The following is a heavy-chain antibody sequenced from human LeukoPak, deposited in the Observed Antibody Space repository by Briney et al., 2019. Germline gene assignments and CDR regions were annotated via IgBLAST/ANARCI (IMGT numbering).Heavy chain of an antibody. D-gene: IGHD3-3*01. CDR2: INHSGST. J-gene: IGHJ1*01. Sequence: SETLSLTCAVYGGSFSVYYWSWIRQPPGKGLEWIGEINHSGSTNYNPSLKSRVTISVDTSKNQFSLKLSSVTAADTAVYYCARGSVRSYFQHWGQGTLVTVSS. V-gene: IGHV4-34*01. CDR1: GGSFSVYY. CDR3: ARGSVRSYFQH.